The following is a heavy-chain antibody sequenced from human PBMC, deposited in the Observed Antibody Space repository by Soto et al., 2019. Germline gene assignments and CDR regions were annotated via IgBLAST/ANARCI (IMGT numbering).Heavy chain of an antibody. D-gene: IGHD1-26*01. CDR3: ARDMEWELLLIGGGMDV. CDR2: ISAYNGNT. CDR1: GYTFTSYG. J-gene: IGHJ6*02. V-gene: IGHV1-18*01. Sequence: QVQLVQSGAEVKKPGASVKVSCKASGYTFTSYGISWVRQAPGQGLEWMGWISAYNGNTNYAQKLQGRVTMTTDTSTRTAYMELRSLRSDDTAVYYCARDMEWELLLIGGGMDVWGQGTTVTVSS.